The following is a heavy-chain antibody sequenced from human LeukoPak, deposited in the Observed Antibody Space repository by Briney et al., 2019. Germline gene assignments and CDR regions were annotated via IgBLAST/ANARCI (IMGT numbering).Heavy chain of an antibody. CDR1: GFTISDYY. Sequence: GGALRLSCSASGFTISDYYTSWIRQAPGKGLEWVSYISSRGTAIYYADSVKGRFTISRNNAKNSLYLQMDSLRAEDTAVYYCARETRWDFDYWGQGTLVTVSS. D-gene: IGHD5-24*01. V-gene: IGHV3-11*04. CDR2: ISSRGTAI. J-gene: IGHJ4*02. CDR3: ARETRWDFDY.